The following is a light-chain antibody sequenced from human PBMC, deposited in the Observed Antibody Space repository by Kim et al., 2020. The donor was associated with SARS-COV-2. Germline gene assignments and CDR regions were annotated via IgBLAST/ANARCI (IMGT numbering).Light chain of an antibody. V-gene: IGKV1-9*01. CDR1: QGISSY. CDR3: QQLNSYPL. CDR2: AAS. J-gene: IGKJ1*01. Sequence: DIQLTQSPSFLSASVGDRVTITCRASQGISSYLAWYQQKPGKAPKLLIYAASTLQSRVPSMFSGSGSGTEFTLTISSLQPEDFATYYCQQLNSYPLFGQGTKVDIK.